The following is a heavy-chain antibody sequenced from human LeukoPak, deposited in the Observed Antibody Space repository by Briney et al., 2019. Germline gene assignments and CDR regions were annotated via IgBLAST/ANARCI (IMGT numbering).Heavy chain of an antibody. V-gene: IGHV3-21*01. CDR1: GFTFSSYS. D-gene: IGHD6-6*01. CDR2: ISSSSSYI. CDR3: ARDGDSSSSEFDY. Sequence: GGSLRLSCAASGFTFSSYSMNWVRQAPGKGLEWVSSISSSSSYIYYADSVKGRFTISRDNAKNSLYLQMNSLRAEDTAVYYCARDGDSSSSEFDYWGQGTLVTVSS. J-gene: IGHJ4*02.